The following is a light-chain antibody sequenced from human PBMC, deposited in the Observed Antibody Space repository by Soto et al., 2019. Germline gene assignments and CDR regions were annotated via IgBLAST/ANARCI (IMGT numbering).Light chain of an antibody. CDR2: LTS. CDR1: PAVNTR. Sequence: EIVLTQSRATLSSFPGDRDNLSCRARPAVNTRLARYQHKPGQAPSLLIYLTSNRAAGIPARFSGSGSETDFTLTISDVEPEDFAVYYCHQRQIWPRTFGQGTKVDIK. V-gene: IGKV3-11*01. J-gene: IGKJ1*01. CDR3: HQRQIWPRT.